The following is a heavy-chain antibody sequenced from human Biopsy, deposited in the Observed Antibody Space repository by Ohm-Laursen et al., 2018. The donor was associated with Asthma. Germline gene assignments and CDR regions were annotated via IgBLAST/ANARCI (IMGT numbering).Heavy chain of an antibody. V-gene: IGHV1-69*13. Sequence: SVKVSCKTSGYTFNSAGITWVRQAPGQGLEWMGGIIPMFGTTNYAQKFQGRVTITADESTSTAYMELSSLRSDDTAVYYCASPTYCSGSSCINNHYYALDVWGQGTTVTVSS. CDR3: ASPTYCSGSSCINNHYYALDV. J-gene: IGHJ6*02. D-gene: IGHD2-15*01. CDR2: IIPMFGTT. CDR1: GYTFNSAG.